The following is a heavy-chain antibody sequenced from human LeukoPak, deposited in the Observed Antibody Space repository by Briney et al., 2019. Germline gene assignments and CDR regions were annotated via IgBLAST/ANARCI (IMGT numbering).Heavy chain of an antibody. Sequence: PSETLSLTCTVSGGSISSGSYYWSWIRQPAGKGLEWIGRIYTSGSTNYNPSLKSRVTISVDTSKNQFSLKLSSVTAADTAVYYCARVLSRNNWFDPWGQGTLVTVSS. D-gene: IGHD2/OR15-2a*01. CDR3: ARVLSRNNWFDP. CDR2: IYTSGST. J-gene: IGHJ5*02. V-gene: IGHV4-61*02. CDR1: GGSISSGSYY.